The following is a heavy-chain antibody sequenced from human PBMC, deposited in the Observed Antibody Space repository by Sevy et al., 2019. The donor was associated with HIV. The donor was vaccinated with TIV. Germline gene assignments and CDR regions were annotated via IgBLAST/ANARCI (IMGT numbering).Heavy chain of an antibody. CDR1: GGSFSGYY. Sequence: SETLSLTCAVYGGSFSGYYWSWICQPPGKGLEWIGEIDHGGSTKYNPSLKSRVTISVDTSKNQFSLKLNSVTAADTAVYYCARIKLSGWRLDYWGQGTLVTVSS. CDR2: IDHGGST. J-gene: IGHJ4*02. D-gene: IGHD6-19*01. CDR3: ARIKLSGWRLDY. V-gene: IGHV4-34*01.